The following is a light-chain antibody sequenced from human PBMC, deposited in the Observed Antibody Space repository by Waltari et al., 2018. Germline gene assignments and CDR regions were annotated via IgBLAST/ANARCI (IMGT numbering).Light chain of an antibody. J-gene: IGLJ2*01. V-gene: IGLV3-1*01. CDR2: EDN. CDR3: QAWDSSSHVT. Sequence: SYDLTQPTSVSVSPGQTASIPCSGDELGEKYVSWFQQKPGQSPVLVIYEDNKRPSGMPERISGSNSGNTAPLTISGSQAMDEADYYCQAWDSSSHVTFGGGSKLTVL. CDR1: ELGEKY.